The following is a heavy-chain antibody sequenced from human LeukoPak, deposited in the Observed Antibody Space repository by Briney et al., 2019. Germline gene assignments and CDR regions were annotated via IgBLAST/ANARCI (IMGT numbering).Heavy chain of an antibody. Sequence: PWGSLRLSCAASGFTFSSYAMHWVRQAPGKGLEWVAVISYDGSNKYYADSVKGRFTISRDNSKNTLYLQMNSLRAEDTAVYYCARDTGPPSTRYSGSYYPFDYWGQGTLVTVSS. CDR1: GFTFSSYA. V-gene: IGHV3-30*04. J-gene: IGHJ4*02. CDR3: ARDTGPPSTRYSGSYYPFDY. D-gene: IGHD1-26*01. CDR2: ISYDGSNK.